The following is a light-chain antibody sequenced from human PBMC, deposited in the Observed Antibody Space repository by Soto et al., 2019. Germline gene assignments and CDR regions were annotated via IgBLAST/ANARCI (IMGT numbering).Light chain of an antibody. J-gene: IGLJ1*01. CDR1: RSNIGSNT. CDR2: SHN. Sequence: QSVLTQPPLASGAPGQRVTISCSGSRSNIGSNTVNWYQQLPGTAPKLLIYSHNQRPSGVPDRFSVSKSGTSASLAISGLQSEDEADYYCATWDDNLDGYVFGTGTKLTVL. V-gene: IGLV1-44*01. CDR3: ATWDDNLDGYV.